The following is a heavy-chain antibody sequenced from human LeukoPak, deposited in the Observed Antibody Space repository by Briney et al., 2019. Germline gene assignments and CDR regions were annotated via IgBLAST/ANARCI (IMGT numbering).Heavy chain of an antibody. Sequence: ASVKVSCKASVYTFTSYDINSVRQATGPGLEWMGWMNPNSGNTGYAQKFQGRVTITRNTSISTAYMELSSLRSEDTAVYYCARGSTPCSRSAKSVFPDLWGQGTLDSV. CDR2: MNPNSGNT. V-gene: IGHV1-8*03. CDR3: ARGSTPCSRSAKSVFPDL. CDR1: VYTFTSYD. D-gene: IGHD3-3*01. J-gene: IGHJ5*02.